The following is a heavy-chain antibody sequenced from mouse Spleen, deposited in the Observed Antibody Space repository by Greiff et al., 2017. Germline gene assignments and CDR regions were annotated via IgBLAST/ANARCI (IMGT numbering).Heavy chain of an antibody. CDR1: GFNIKDTY. J-gene: IGHJ3*01. D-gene: IGHD4-1*01. Sequence: EVQLVESGAELVKPGASVKLSCTASGFNIKDTYMHWVKQRPEQGLEWIGRIDPANGNTKYDPKFQGKATITADTSSNTAYLQLSSLTSEDTAAYYCASGTRFAYWGQGTLVTVSA. CDR2: IDPANGNT. CDR3: ASGTRFAY. V-gene: IGHV14-3*02.